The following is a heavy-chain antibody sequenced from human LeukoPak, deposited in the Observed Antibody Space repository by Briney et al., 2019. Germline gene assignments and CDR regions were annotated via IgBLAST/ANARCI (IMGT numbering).Heavy chain of an antibody. CDR3: VSCGTTTCIIRFDH. CDR2: IKEDGSEK. J-gene: IGHJ4*02. CDR1: VFTYCRYW. Sequence: PGGPVRLPCAASVFTYCRYWMHWVPRAPGKGREGVASIKEDGSEKSYAHSVKGRFTISRDNAKNSLYLQMNSLRAEDTAVYYCVSCGTTTCIIRFDHWGQGTLVTVSS. D-gene: IGHD2-2*01. V-gene: IGHV3-7*01.